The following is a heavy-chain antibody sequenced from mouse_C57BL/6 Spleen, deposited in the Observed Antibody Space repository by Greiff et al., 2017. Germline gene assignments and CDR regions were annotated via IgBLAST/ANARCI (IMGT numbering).Heavy chain of an antibody. CDR2: IWWDDDK. CDR1: GFSLSTFGMG. J-gene: IGHJ1*03. CDR3: AREGYYGSSYEGYFDV. D-gene: IGHD1-1*01. V-gene: IGHV8-8*01. Sequence: QVTLKVCGPGILQPSQTLSLTCSFSGFSLSTFGMGVGWIRQPSGKGLEWLAHIWWDDDKYYNPALKSRLTISKDTSKNQVFLKIANVDTADTATYYCAREGYYGSSYEGYFDVWGTGTTVTVSS.